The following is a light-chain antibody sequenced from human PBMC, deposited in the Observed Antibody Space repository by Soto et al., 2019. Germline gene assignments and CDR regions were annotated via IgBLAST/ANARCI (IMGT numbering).Light chain of an antibody. J-gene: IGKJ1*01. CDR2: ATP. V-gene: IGKV1-39*01. CDR1: QTVSSY. Sequence: DIQMSQSPSSLSASVGERVTITCRASQTVSSYLNWYQQKPGKAPKLLIYATPTLHSGVPSRFSGSGSGTDFTLTISSLQPEDFATYHCQQSYSIPWTFGQGTKVEVK. CDR3: QQSYSIPWT.